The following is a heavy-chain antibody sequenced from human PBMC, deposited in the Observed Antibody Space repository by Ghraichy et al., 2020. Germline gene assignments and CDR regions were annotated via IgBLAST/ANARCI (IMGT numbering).Heavy chain of an antibody. D-gene: IGHD4-11*01. CDR2: IKEDGSDK. V-gene: IGHV3-7*03. CDR1: GFTFTNYY. CDR3: AREGEMTTETTGFDY. J-gene: IGHJ4*02. Sequence: GGSLRLSCAASGFTFTNYYMTWVRQAPGKGLEWVANIKEDGSDKSYLDSVKGRFTISRDNAKNSLYLQMNSLRAEDTAVYYCAREGEMTTETTGFDYWGQGTLVTVSS.